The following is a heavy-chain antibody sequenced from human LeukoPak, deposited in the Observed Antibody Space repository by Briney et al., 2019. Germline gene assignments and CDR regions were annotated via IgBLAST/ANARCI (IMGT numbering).Heavy chain of an antibody. J-gene: IGHJ4*02. CDR1: GFTFTDYW. CDR3: ARISRLGDLSLYRALDY. D-gene: IGHD3-16*02. CDR2: IKEEGGEK. V-gene: IGHV3-7*01. Sequence: GSLRLSCEVSGFTFTDYWMRWVRQAPGKGLEFVANIKEEGGEKNYVDSVRGRFTISRDNALYLQMNSLRVEDSAVYYCARISRLGDLSLYRALDYWGQGTRVTVSS.